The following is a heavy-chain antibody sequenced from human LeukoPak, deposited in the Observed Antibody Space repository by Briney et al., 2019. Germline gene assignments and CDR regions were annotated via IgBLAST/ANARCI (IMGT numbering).Heavy chain of an antibody. CDR1: DDSISDYY. D-gene: IGHD3-16*01. V-gene: IGHV4-59*01. Sequence: SETLSLTCTVSDDSISDYYRGWIRQPPWKGLEWIGYFHNSGTSTYNPSLKSRVTISADTSKNQFSLKLNSLTTADTAVYYCTRGAGWLIDYWGQGILVTVSS. J-gene: IGHJ4*02. CDR3: TRGAGWLIDY. CDR2: FHNSGTS.